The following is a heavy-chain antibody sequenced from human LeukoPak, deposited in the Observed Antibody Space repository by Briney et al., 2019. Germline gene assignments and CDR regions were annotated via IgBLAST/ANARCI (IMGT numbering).Heavy chain of an antibody. CDR1: GGSISSYY. D-gene: IGHD3-10*01. CDR2: IYYSGST. CDR3: AWGEGSYRYHS. V-gene: IGHV4-59*01. Sequence: SETLSLTCTVSGGSISSYYWRWIRQPPAKGLGWIGYIYYSGSTNYNPSLKRRVTIYVDTSKNQFSLKLSSVPAADTAVYFCAWGEGSYRYHSWGQGTLVTVSS. J-gene: IGHJ5*02.